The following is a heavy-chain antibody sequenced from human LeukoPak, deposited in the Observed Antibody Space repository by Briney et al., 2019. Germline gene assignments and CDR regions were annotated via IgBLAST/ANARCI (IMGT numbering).Heavy chain of an antibody. D-gene: IGHD6-13*01. CDR2: IYHSGST. CDR1: GYSISSGYY. CDR3: ARDGRIAAAGPYYYYMDV. J-gene: IGHJ6*03. Sequence: SETLSLTCAVSGYSISSGYYWGWIRQPPGKGLEWIGSIYHSGSTYYNPSLKSRVTISVDTSKNQFSLKLSSVTAADTAVYYCARDGRIAAAGPYYYYMDVWGKGTTVTVSS. V-gene: IGHV4-38-2*02.